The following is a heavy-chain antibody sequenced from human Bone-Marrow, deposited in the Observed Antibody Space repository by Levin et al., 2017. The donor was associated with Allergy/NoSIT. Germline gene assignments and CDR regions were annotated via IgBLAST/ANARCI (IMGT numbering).Heavy chain of an antibody. CDR2: IYYSGST. CDR1: GGSVRSGSFY. V-gene: IGHV4-61*01. Sequence: SETLSLTCTVSGGSVRSGSFYWSWIRQPPGKGLEWIGNIYYSGSTYYNPSLQSRLTMSIDKSKNQFSLKLTSMTAADTAVYYCARAPCGNDCGPIYYYYYGIDVWGQGTTVTVSS. CDR3: ARAPCGNDCGPIYYYYYGIDV. D-gene: IGHD2-21*02. J-gene: IGHJ6*02.